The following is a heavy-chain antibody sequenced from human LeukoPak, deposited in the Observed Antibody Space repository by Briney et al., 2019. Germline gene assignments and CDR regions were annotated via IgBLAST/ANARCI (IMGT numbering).Heavy chain of an antibody. V-gene: IGHV4-34*01. J-gene: IGHJ6*03. CDR3: ARVSFYYYYMDV. Sequence: SSETLSLTCAVYGGSFSGYYWSWIRQPPGKGLEWIGEINHSGSTNYNPSLKSRVTISVDTSKNQFSLKLSSVTAADTAVYYCARVSFYYYYMDVSGKGTTVTVFS. CDR1: GGSFSGYY. CDR2: INHSGST.